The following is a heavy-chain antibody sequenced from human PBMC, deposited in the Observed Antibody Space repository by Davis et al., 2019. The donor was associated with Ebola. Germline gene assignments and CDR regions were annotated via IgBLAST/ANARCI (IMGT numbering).Heavy chain of an antibody. Sequence: ASVPVSRLASVYTFTRYGLSWLRQASGQGLEWMGRISAYNGNTNYAQKFQGRVTITRDTSISTAYMELSRLRSDDTAVYYGARGKRIDRYSSSWYGWFDPWGQGTLVTVSS. J-gene: IGHJ5*02. V-gene: IGHV1-2*06. CDR2: ISAYNGNT. D-gene: IGHD6-13*01. CDR3: ARGKRIDRYSSSWYGWFDP. CDR1: VYTFTRYG.